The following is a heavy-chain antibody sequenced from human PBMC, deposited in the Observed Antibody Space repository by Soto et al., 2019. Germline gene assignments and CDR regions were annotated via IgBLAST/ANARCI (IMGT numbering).Heavy chain of an antibody. CDR2: IYSGGST. V-gene: IGHV3-53*01. CDR3: ASTLYSSGWYGMDV. Sequence: EVQLVESGGGLIQPGGSLRLSCAASGFTVSSNYMSWVRQAPGKGLEWVSVIYSGGSTYYADSVKGRFTISRDNSKNTLYLQMNSLRAEDTAVYYCASTLYSSGWYGMDVWGQGTTVTVSS. CDR1: GFTVSSNY. D-gene: IGHD6-19*01. J-gene: IGHJ6*02.